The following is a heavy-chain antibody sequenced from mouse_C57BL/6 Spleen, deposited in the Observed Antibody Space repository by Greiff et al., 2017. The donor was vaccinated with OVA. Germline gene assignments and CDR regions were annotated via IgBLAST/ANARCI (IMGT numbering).Heavy chain of an antibody. Sequence: VQLQQPGAELVKPGASVKLSCKASGYTFTSYWMHWVKQRPGQGLEWIGMIHPNSGSTNYNEKFKSKATLTVDKSSSTAYMQLSSLTSEDSAVDYCAREGYGNSYAMDYWGQGTSVTVSS. D-gene: IGHD2-1*01. CDR1: GYTFTSYW. J-gene: IGHJ4*01. CDR2: IHPNSGST. V-gene: IGHV1-64*01. CDR3: AREGYGNSYAMDY.